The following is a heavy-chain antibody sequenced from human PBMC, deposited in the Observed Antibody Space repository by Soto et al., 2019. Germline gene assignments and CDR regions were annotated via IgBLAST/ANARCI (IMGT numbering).Heavy chain of an antibody. CDR1: GGTFSSYA. Sequence: QVQLVQSGAEVKKPGSSVKVSCKASGGTFSSYAISWVRQAPGQGLEWMGGIIPIFGTANYAQKFQGRVTITADESTSTAYMELSSLRSEDTAVYYCARDLHGYGDYGRPYYGMDVWGQGTTVTVSS. J-gene: IGHJ6*02. CDR3: ARDLHGYGDYGRPYYGMDV. V-gene: IGHV1-69*12. CDR2: IIPIFGTA. D-gene: IGHD4-17*01.